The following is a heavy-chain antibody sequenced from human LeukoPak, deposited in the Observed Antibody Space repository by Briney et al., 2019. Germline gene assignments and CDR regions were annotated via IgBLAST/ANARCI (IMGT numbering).Heavy chain of an antibody. D-gene: IGHD2-15*01. V-gene: IGHV4-61*02. J-gene: IGHJ3*02. Sequence: PSQTLSLTCTVSGGSISSGSYYWSWIRQPAGKGLEWIGRIYTSGSTNYNPSLKSRVTISVDTSKNQFSLKLSSVTAADTAVYYCARDRPKRSGRDAFDIWGQGTMVTVSS. CDR3: ARDRPKRSGRDAFDI. CDR2: IYTSGST. CDR1: GGSISSGSYY.